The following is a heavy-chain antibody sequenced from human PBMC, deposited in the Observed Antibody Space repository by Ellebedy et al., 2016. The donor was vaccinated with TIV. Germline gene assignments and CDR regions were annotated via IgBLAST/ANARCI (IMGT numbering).Heavy chain of an antibody. CDR2: IYPGDSDT. V-gene: IGHV5-51*01. D-gene: IGHD1-26*01. J-gene: IGHJ4*02. CDR1: GYSFTNYW. CDR3: ARLGVGATTADY. Sequence: PGGSLRLSWKGSGYSFTNYWIGWARQMPGQGLEWMGSIYPGDSDTRYSPSFQGQVTISVDKFIRTTYLQGSSLKASETGMYYCARLGVGATTADYWGQGTLVTVSS.